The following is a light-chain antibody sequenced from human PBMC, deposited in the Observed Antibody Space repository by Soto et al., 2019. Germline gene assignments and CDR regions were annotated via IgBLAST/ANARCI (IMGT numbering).Light chain of an antibody. J-gene: IGKJ2*01. V-gene: IGKV1-5*01. CDR3: QQYNTYPYT. CDR1: QSIRSC. CDR2: DAS. Sequence: DIQVTQSPSTLSASVGDRVTITCRASQSIRSCLAWYQQKPGKAPKLLIYDASSLESGVPSRFSGSGSGTEFTLTISSLQPDDFATYYCQQYNTYPYTFGQGTKLEIK.